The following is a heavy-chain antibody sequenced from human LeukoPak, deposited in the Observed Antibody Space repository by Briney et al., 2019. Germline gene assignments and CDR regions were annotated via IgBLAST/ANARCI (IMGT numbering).Heavy chain of an antibody. D-gene: IGHD6-19*01. J-gene: IGHJ4*02. CDR1: GFTFSSYA. V-gene: IGHV3-30*04. Sequence: GGSLRLSCAASGFTFSSYAMHWVRQAPGKGLEWVAVISYDGSNKYYADSVKGRFTISRDNSKNTLYLQMNSLRSDDTAVYYCARASSGWYEGGFDYWGQGTLVTVSS. CDR3: ARASSGWYEGGFDY. CDR2: ISYDGSNK.